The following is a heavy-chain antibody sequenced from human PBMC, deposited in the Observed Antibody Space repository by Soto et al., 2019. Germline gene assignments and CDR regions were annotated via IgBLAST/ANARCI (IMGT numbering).Heavy chain of an antibody. J-gene: IGHJ3*02. CDR2: ISGSGGST. CDR1: GFTFSSYA. Sequence: EVQLLESGGGLVQPGGSLRLSCAASGFTFSSYAMSWVRQAPGKGLEWVSAISGSGGSTYYADSVKGRFTISRDNSKNTLYLQMTSLRAEDTAVYYCAKDLLFLDYTMVRGVITDDAFDIWGQGTMVTVSS. CDR3: AKDLLFLDYTMVRGVITDDAFDI. V-gene: IGHV3-23*01. D-gene: IGHD3-10*01.